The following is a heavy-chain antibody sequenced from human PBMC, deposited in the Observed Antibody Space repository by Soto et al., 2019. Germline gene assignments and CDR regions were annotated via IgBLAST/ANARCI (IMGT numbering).Heavy chain of an antibody. D-gene: IGHD3-16*01. J-gene: IGHJ4*02. CDR2: IYYSGTT. V-gene: IGHV4-28*03. CDR1: GYSISSSNW. CDR3: ARDPGGPFDY. Sequence: PSETLSLSCAVSGYSISSSNWWGWIRQPPGKGLEWIGYIYYSGTTYYNPSLKSRVTMSVDTSKNQFSLKLSSVTAADTAVYYCARDPGGPFDYWGQGALVTVSS.